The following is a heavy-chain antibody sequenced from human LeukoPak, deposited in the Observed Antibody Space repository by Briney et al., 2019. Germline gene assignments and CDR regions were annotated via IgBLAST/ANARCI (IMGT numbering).Heavy chain of an antibody. CDR1: GGSISSYY. CDR2: IHYSGST. J-gene: IGHJ5*02. V-gene: IGHV4-59*08. D-gene: IGHD5-12*01. CDR3: ARHLLSSGYGCWFDP. Sequence: PSETLSLTCTVSGGSISSYYWSWIRQPPGKGLEWIGYIHYSGSTNYNPSLKSRVTISVDTSKNLFSLKLMSVTAADTAVYYCARHLLSSGYGCWFDPWGQGTLVTVSS.